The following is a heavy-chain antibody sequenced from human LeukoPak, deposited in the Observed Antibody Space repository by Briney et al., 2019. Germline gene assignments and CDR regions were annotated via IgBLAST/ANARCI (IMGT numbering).Heavy chain of an antibody. CDR3: ARGGGSYVNWFDP. V-gene: IGHV3-21*01. Sequence: GGSLRLSCAASGFTFSSYSMNWVRQAPGKGLEWVSSISSSSSYIYYADSVKGRFTISRDNAKNSLYLQMNSLRAEDTAVYYCARGGGSYVNWFDPWGQGTLVTIST. CDR2: ISSSSSYI. D-gene: IGHD1-26*01. CDR1: GFTFSSYS. J-gene: IGHJ5*02.